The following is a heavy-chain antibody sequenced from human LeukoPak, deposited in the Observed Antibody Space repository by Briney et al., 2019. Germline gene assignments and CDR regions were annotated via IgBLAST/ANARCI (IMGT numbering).Heavy chain of an antibody. CDR1: GGSTSSYY. V-gene: IGHV4-59*12. J-gene: IGHJ5*02. Sequence: SETLSLTCTVSGGSTSSYYWSWIRQPPGKGLEWIGYIYYSGSTNYNPSLKSRVTISVDTSKNQFSLKLSSVTAADTAVYYCARGGLNYNWFDPWGQGTLVTVSS. CDR3: ARGGLNYNWFDP. D-gene: IGHD1-7*01. CDR2: IYYSGST.